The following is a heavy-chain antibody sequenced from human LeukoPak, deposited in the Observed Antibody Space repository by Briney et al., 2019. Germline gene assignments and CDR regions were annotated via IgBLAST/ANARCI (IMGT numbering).Heavy chain of an antibody. J-gene: IGHJ4*02. D-gene: IGHD4-17*01. CDR2: INPNSGGT. V-gene: IGHV1-2*02. Sequence: ASVTVSCKASGYTFTGFYMHWVRQAPGQKLEWMGWINPNSGGTNYAQKFQGRVTMTRDTSISTAYMELSRLRSDDTAVYYCARDSVTKFDYWGQGTLVTVSS. CDR1: GYTFTGFY. CDR3: ARDSVTKFDY.